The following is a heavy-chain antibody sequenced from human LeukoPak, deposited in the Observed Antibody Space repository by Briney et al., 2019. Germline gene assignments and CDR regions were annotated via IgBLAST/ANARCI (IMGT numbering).Heavy chain of an antibody. D-gene: IGHD3-9*01. J-gene: IGHJ5*02. CDR1: GYTFTNYG. CDR3: ERDTPVNYDILTGYYSEGPNQVDP. V-gene: IGHV1-18*01. CDR2: ISAYNGNT. Sequence: GASVKVSCKASGYTFTNYGISWVRQAPGQGLEWMGWISAYNGNTNYAQKLQGRVTMTTDTSTSTAYMELRSLRSDDTAVYYCERDTPVNYDILTGYYSEGPNQVDPWGQGTLVTVSS.